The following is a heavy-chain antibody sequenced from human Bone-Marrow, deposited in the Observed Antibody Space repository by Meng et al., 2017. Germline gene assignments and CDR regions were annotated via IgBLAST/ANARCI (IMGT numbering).Heavy chain of an antibody. CDR1: GGTFSSYA. Sequence: KISCKASGGTFSSYAISWVRQAPGQGLEWMGGIIPIFGTANYAQKFQGRVTITADKSTSTAYMELSSLRSEDTAVYYCARETDGDYDYYYYGMDVWGQGTTVTVSS. V-gene: IGHV1-69*06. J-gene: IGHJ6*02. CDR3: ARETDGDYDYYYYGMDV. CDR2: IIPIFGTA. D-gene: IGHD4-17*01.